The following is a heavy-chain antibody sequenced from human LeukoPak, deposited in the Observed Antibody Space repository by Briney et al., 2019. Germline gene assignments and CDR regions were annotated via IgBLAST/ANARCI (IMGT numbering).Heavy chain of an antibody. CDR2: ISGSGGST. CDR3: ARSPGILGTNYFDY. CDR1: GFPFSNYP. D-gene: IGHD1-26*01. J-gene: IGHJ4*02. Sequence: GGSLSPSCAAPGFPFSNYPMSWARQAPGKGLEWASAISGSGGSTYYADSVKGRFTISRDNSKNTLYLQMNSLRAEDTSVYYCARSPGILGTNYFDYWGQGTLVTVSS. V-gene: IGHV3-23*01.